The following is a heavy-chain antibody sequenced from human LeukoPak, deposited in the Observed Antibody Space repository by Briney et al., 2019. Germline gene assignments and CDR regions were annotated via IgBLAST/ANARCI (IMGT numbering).Heavy chain of an antibody. CDR1: VCTNNDYY. CDR2: MYYTGST. J-gene: IGHJ6*01. Sequence: SETLSLTCTGSVCTNNDYYWSWLRQPPGKGLDWIGYMYYTGSTNYNPSLKSRVTMSVDTSETRFFLKLSSVTAADTALYYFAGVSSVYGMGVWGQGTAVSVS. CDR3: AGVSSVYGMGV. D-gene: IGHD6-19*01. V-gene: IGHV4-59*01.